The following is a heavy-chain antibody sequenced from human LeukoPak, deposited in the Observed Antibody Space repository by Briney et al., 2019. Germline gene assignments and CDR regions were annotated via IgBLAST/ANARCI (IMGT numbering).Heavy chain of an antibody. V-gene: IGHV3-48*03. Sequence: PGGSLRLSCAASGFTFSSYEMNWVRQAPGKGLEWVSYISSSGSTIYYADSVKGRFTISRDNAKNSLYLQMNSLRAEDTAVYYCARAEVATDAFDIWGQGTMVTVSS. D-gene: IGHD5-24*01. J-gene: IGHJ3*02. CDR3: ARAEVATDAFDI. CDR1: GFTFSSYE. CDR2: ISSSGSTI.